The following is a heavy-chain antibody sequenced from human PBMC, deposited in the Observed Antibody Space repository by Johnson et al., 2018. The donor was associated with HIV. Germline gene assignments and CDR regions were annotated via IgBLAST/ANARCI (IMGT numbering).Heavy chain of an antibody. CDR3: ARESMIWGDTRLLEGAFDI. V-gene: IGHV3-20*04. Sequence: VQLVESGGGVVRPGGSLRLSCADSGFTFDDYGMSWVRQAPGKGLEWVSGINWNGTNTGYADSVKGRFTISRDNAKNSLYLQMNSLRAEDTAFYYCARESMIWGDTRLLEGAFDIWGQGTMVTVSS. D-gene: IGHD3-16*01. J-gene: IGHJ3*02. CDR2: INWNGTNT. CDR1: GFTFDDYG.